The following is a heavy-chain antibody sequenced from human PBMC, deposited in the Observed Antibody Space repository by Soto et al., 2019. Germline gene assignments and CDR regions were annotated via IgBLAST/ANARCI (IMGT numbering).Heavy chain of an antibody. J-gene: IGHJ4*02. CDR1: GFTFSSYG. D-gene: IGHD6-6*01. Sequence: GGSLRLSCAASGFTFSSYGMHWVRQAPGKGLEWVAVISYDGSNKYYADSVKGRFTISRDNSKNTLYLQMNSLRAEDTAVDYCAKDSQWREYSREQWYYFDYWGQGTLVTVSS. V-gene: IGHV3-30*18. CDR2: ISYDGSNK. CDR3: AKDSQWREYSREQWYYFDY.